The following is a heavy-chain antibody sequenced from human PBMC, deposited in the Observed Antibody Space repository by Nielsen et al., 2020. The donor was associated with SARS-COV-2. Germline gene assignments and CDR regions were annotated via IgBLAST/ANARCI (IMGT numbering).Heavy chain of an antibody. V-gene: IGHV3-23*01. J-gene: IGHJ3*02. CDR3: AKDSERITIFGVVIIGAFDI. D-gene: IGHD3-3*01. Sequence: GESLKISCAAPGFTFSSYAMSWVRQAPGKGLEWVSAISGSGGSTYYADSVKGRFTISRDNSKNTLYLQMNSLRAEDTAVYYCAKDSERITIFGVVIIGAFDIWGQGTMVTVSS. CDR2: ISGSGGST. CDR1: GFTFSSYA.